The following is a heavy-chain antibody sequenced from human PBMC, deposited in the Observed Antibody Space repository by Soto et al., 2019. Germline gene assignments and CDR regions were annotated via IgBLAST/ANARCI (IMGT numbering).Heavy chain of an antibody. V-gene: IGHV1-3*01. J-gene: IGHJ6*02. CDR1: GYTFTSYA. CDR3: ARSWELNYYYYGMDV. CDR2: INAGNGNT. D-gene: IGHD1-7*01. Sequence: ASVKVSCKASGYTFTSYAMHWVRQAPGQRLEWMGWINAGNGNTKYSQKFQGRVTITRDTSASTAYMELSSLRSEDTAVYYCARSWELNYYYYGMDVWGQGTTVTVSS.